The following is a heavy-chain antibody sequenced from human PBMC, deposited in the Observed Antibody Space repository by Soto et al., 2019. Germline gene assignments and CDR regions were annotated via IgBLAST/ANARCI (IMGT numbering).Heavy chain of an antibody. J-gene: IGHJ4*02. V-gene: IGHV4-34*01. Sequence: PSETLSLTCAVYGGSFSGYYWSWIRQPPGKGLEWIGEINHSGSTNYNPSLKSRVTISVDTSKNQFSLKLSSVTAADTAVYYCARAQLLPNGLFDYWGQGTLVTVSS. CDR3: ARAQLLPNGLFDY. CDR2: INHSGST. D-gene: IGHD2-2*01. CDR1: GGSFSGYY.